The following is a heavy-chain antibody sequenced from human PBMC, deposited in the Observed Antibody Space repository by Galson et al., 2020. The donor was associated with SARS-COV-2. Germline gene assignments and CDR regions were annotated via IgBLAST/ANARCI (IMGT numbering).Heavy chain of an antibody. CDR3: VRGDVLEPATALDV. CDR2: ISSNGGST. Sequence: GGSLRLSCSASGFTFSETAMHWVRQAPGKGLEYVSAISSNGGSTYYADSVKGRFTVSRDNSKNTLYFQMSSPRAEDTAVYYCVRGDVLEPATALDVWGKGTTVTVSS. CDR1: GFTFSETA. J-gene: IGHJ6*04. D-gene: IGHD2-2*01. V-gene: IGHV3-64D*06.